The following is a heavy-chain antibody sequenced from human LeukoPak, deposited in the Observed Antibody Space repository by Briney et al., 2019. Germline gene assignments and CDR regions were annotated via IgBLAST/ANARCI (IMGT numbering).Heavy chain of an antibody. CDR1: GFIFSSYG. CDR2: IWYDGSNK. CDR3: ARDGDYYGSGSYYNRRHYFDY. Sequence: GGSLRLSCAASGFIFSSYGMHWVRQAPGKGLEWVAVIWYDGSNKYYADSVKGRFTISRDNSKNTLHLQMNSLRAEDTAVYYCARDGDYYGSGSYYNRRHYFDYWGQGSLVTVSS. J-gene: IGHJ4*02. D-gene: IGHD3-10*01. V-gene: IGHV3-33*01.